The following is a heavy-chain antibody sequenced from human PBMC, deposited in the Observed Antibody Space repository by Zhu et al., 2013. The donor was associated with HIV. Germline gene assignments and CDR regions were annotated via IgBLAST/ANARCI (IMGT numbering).Heavy chain of an antibody. J-gene: IGHJ4*02. CDR1: GGTFSSYA. CDR2: IIPIFGTA. D-gene: IGHD5-12*01. CDR3: ARENQDRDGYIQPADY. Sequence: QVQLVQSGAEVKKPGASVKVSCKASGGTFSSYAISWVRQAPGQGLEWMGGIIPIFGTANYAQKFQGRVTITADESTSTAYMELSSLRSEDTAVYYCARENQDRDGYIQPADYWGQGTLVTVSS. V-gene: IGHV1-69*01.